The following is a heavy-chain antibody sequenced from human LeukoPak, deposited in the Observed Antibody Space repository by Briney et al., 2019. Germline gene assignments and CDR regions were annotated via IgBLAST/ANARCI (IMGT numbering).Heavy chain of an antibody. CDR2: IKPNSGGT. D-gene: IGHD2-8*01. V-gene: IGHV1-2*02. Sequence: ASVKVSCKASGYTLTGYYMHWVRQAPGQGLEWMGWIKPNSGGTNYAQKFQGRVTMTRDTSISTAYMELSRLRSDDTAVYYCARGEDIVPLEDPSGQGTLVTVSS. CDR3: ARGEDIVPLEDP. J-gene: IGHJ5*02. CDR1: GYTLTGYY.